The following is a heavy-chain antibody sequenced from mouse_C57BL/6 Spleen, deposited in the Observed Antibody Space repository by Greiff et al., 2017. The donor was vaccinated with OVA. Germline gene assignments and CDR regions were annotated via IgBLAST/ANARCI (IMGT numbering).Heavy chain of an antibody. CDR1: GFSLTSYG. CDR2: IWGVGST. D-gene: IGHD1-1*01. CDR3: ARITTGFAY. Sequence: VKLQESGPGLVAPSQSLSITCTVSGFSLTSYGVDWVRQSPGKGLEWLGVIWGVGSTNYNSALKSRLSISKDNSKSQVFLKMNSLQTDDTAMYYCARITTGFAYWGQGTLVTVSA. V-gene: IGHV2-6*01. J-gene: IGHJ3*01.